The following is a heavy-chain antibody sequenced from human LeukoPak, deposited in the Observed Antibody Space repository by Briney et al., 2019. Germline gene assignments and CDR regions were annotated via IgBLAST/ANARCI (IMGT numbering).Heavy chain of an antibody. CDR2: INTFSGST. CDR1: GYIFTVYG. Sequence: GASVKVSCKVSGYIFTVYGISWVRQAPGQGLEWVGWINTFSGSTYYAQKFQGRVTMTTDTSTSTAYMDLRSLRSDDTAVYYCARWRYDFWSGYSDYWGQGTLVTVSS. V-gene: IGHV1-18*01. D-gene: IGHD3-3*01. CDR3: ARWRYDFWSGYSDY. J-gene: IGHJ4*02.